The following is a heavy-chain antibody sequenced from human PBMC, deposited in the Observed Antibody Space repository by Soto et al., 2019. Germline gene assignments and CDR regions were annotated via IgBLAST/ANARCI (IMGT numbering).Heavy chain of an antibody. D-gene: IGHD6-19*01. V-gene: IGHV4-59*01. J-gene: IGHJ4*02. Sequence: PSETLSITCTVSGVSLTNNYWSWMRQPPGRGLEWIGYIYYSGTTNYNPSLKSRATISLDMSKNQFSLKLNSVTAADTAVYYCARGSGWCLYWGQGTLVTVSS. CDR1: GVSLTNNY. CDR3: ARGSGWCLY. CDR2: IYYSGTT.